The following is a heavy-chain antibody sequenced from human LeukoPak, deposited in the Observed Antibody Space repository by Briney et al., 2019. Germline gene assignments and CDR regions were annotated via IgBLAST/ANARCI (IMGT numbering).Heavy chain of an antibody. CDR2: IDGDGRIT. CDR1: GFTFSSYW. J-gene: IGHJ4*02. V-gene: IGHV3-74*01. CDR3: ARERGPDYDFWSGPLY. D-gene: IGHD3-3*01. Sequence: RGSLRLSCAASGFTFSSYWMHWVRQVPGQGLVWVSHIDGDGRITNYGDSVKGRFTISRDNAKNILYLQMNSLRAEDTAVYYCARERGPDYDFWSGPLYWGQGTLVTVSS.